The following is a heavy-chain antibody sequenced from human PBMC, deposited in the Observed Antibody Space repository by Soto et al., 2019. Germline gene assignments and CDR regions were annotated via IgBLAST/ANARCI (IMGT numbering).Heavy chain of an antibody. CDR2: ISGSGGST. J-gene: IGHJ6*02. D-gene: IGHD4-17*01. Sequence: GSLRLSCAASGFTFSSYAMSWVRQAPGKGLEWVSAISGSGGSTYYADSVKGRFTISRDNSKNTLYLQMNSLRAEDTAVYYCAKDSPVTYAYYYYGMDVWGQGTTVTVSS. CDR1: GFTFSSYA. CDR3: AKDSPVTYAYYYYGMDV. V-gene: IGHV3-23*01.